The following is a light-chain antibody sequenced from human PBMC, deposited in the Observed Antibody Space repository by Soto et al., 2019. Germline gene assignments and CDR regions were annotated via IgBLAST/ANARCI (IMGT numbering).Light chain of an antibody. CDR3: QQRYISHPT. V-gene: IGKV1-39*01. J-gene: IGKJ1*01. Sequence: DIQMTQSPSSLSGSVEDRVIITGRASHSISNHLNWCHQKQGKPPTLLIFAASSMKSGGPSKMSGSRAGPNVTITISSRQPEDVVTYYCQQRYISHPTFGQGTKVDI. CDR2: AAS. CDR1: HSISNH.